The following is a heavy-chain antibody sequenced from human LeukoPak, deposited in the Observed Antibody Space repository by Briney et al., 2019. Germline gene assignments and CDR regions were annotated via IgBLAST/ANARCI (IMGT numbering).Heavy chain of an antibody. D-gene: IGHD3-10*01. Sequence: AGGSLRLSCAASGFTFSSYWMHWVRQAPGKGLVWVSRINSDGSSTSYADSVKGRFTISRDNAKNTLYLQMNSLRADDTAVYFCATGSGHAFDIWGQGTMVTVSS. V-gene: IGHV3-74*01. CDR1: GFTFSSYW. CDR3: ATGSGHAFDI. CDR2: INSDGSST. J-gene: IGHJ3*02.